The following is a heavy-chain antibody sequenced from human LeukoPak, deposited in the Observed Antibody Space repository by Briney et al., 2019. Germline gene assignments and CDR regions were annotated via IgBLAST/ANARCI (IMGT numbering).Heavy chain of an antibody. CDR3: ARVPTYYYDSSGYYRASYYFDY. Sequence: SSETLSLTCAVSGGSFGGYYWSWIRQPPTKGLEWIGEINHSGSTYYNPSLKSRVTISVDTSKNQFSLKLSSVTAADTAVYYCARVPTYYYDSSGYYRASYYFDYWGQGTLVTVSS. V-gene: IGHV4-34*01. CDR2: INHSGST. CDR1: GGSFGGYY. D-gene: IGHD3-22*01. J-gene: IGHJ4*02.